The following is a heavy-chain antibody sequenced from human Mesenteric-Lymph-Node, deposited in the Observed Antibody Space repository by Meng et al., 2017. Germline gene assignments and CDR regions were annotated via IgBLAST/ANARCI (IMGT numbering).Heavy chain of an antibody. D-gene: IGHD4-17*01. CDR3: ARGPTTYFDY. CDR1: GASLSSRDYY. J-gene: IGHJ4*02. CDR2: IYYSGST. V-gene: IGHV4-30-4*01. Sequence: HLDESGPALVTPSQTLTLTCTVSGASLSSRDYYLSWIRQPPGKGLEWIGYIYYSGSTYYNPSLKSRVTISVDTSKNQFSLKLSSVTAADTAVYYCARGPTTYFDYWGQGTLVTVSS.